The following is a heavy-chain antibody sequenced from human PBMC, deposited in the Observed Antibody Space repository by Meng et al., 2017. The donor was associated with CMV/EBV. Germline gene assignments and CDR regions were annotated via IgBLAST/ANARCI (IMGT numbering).Heavy chain of an antibody. CDR1: GYTFTSYT. CDR3: ARSGFTGYDFVSSLMTW. J-gene: IGHJ4*02. D-gene: IGHD5-12*01. Sequence: SVKVSCKASGYTFTSYTISWVRQAPGQGLEWMGRIIPILGITDYAQKFQGRVTITADKSTTTSYMELSSLRSDDTAVYYCARSGFTGYDFVSSLMTWWGQGTLVTVSS. V-gene: IGHV1-69*02. CDR2: IIPILGIT.